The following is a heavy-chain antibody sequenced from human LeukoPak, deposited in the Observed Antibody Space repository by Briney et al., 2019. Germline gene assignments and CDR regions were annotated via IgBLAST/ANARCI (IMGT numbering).Heavy chain of an antibody. CDR2: ISNSGGST. CDR3: AKDLGSSGTASYFDY. CDR1: GFTFSSYA. V-gene: IGHV3-23*01. D-gene: IGHD6-19*01. Sequence: GGSLRLSCAASGFTFSSYAMSWVRQAPGKGLEWVPSISNSGGSTYYADSVKGRFTVSRDNSKNTLYLQMNSLRAEDTAVYYCAKDLGSSGTASYFDYWGQGTLVTVSS. J-gene: IGHJ4*02.